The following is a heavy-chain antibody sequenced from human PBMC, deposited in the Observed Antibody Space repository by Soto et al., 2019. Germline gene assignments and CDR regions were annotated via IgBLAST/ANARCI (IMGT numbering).Heavy chain of an antibody. J-gene: IGHJ4*02. Sequence: QLQLQESGPGLVKPSETLSLTCTVSGGSISSSSYYWGWIRQPPGKGQEWIGSIYYSGSTYYNPSLKSRVTISVDTSKNQFSLKLSSVTAADTAVYYCARGVLWFGELFETSYYFDYWGQGTLVTVSS. CDR1: GGSISSSSYY. CDR3: ARGVLWFGELFETSYYFDY. V-gene: IGHV4-39*01. CDR2: IYYSGST. D-gene: IGHD3-10*01.